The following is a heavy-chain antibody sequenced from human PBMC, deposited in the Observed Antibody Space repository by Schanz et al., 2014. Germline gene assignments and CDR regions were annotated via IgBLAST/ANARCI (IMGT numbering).Heavy chain of an antibody. Sequence: QIQLVESGGGVVQPGTSLRLSCTISGFSFSRYGMHWVRQAPGKGLEWVAVISSDETVTYYVDSVKGRFTISRDNSKNTLYLQMNRMRVEDTALSSCARDRSNNFDYWGQGTLVTVSS. J-gene: IGHJ4*02. CDR1: GFSFSRYG. CDR3: ARDRSNNFDY. V-gene: IGHV3-30*03. CDR2: ISSDETVT. D-gene: IGHD2-2*01.